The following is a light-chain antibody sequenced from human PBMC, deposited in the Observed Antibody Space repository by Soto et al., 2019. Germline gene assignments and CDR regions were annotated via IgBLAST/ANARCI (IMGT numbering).Light chain of an antibody. V-gene: IGKV3-15*01. CDR3: QQYNDWPLFT. J-gene: IGKJ5*01. CDR1: QSVSSY. CDR2: GAS. Sequence: EIVMTQSPATLSVSPEETATHSCRASQSVSSYLAWYQQKPGQAPRLLIYGASTRATGIPARFSGSGSGTEFTLTISGLQSEDFAVYSCQQYNDWPLFTFGQGTRLEIK.